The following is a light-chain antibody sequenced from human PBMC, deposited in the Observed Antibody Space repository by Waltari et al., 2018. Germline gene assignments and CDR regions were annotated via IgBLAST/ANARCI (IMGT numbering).Light chain of an antibody. V-gene: IGLV3-25*03. CDR3: QSGDNSGTNRVL. CDR1: ALPKQY. J-gene: IGLJ2*01. CDR2: KVR. Sequence: SYELTQPPSVSVSPGQTARDTCSGDALPKQYVYWYQQKSGQAPILVMYKVRERPPGIPERFSGSSSGTTVTLTISGVQAEDEADYYCQSGDNSGTNRVLFGGGTKLTVL.